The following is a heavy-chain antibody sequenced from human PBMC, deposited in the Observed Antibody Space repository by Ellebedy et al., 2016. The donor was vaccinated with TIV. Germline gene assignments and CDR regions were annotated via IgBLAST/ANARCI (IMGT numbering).Heavy chain of an antibody. CDR2: IYYSGST. D-gene: IGHD1-26*01. CDR1: GGSISSSSYY. V-gene: IGHV4-39*01. CDR3: ARHGARHSIVGAIDY. Sequence: SETLSLTXTVSGGSISSSSYYWGWIRQPPGKGLEWIGSIYYSGSTNYNPSLKSRVTISVDTSKNQFSLKLSSVTAADTALYYCARHGARHSIVGAIDYWGQGTLVTVSS. J-gene: IGHJ4*02.